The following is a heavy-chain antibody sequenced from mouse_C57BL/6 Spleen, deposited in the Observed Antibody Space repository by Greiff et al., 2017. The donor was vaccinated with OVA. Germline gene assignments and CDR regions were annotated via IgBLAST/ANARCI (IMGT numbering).Heavy chain of an antibody. D-gene: IGHD5-5*01. Sequence: VQLQQPGAELVRPGSSVKLSCKASGYTFTSYWMDWVKQRPGQGLEWIGNIYPSDCGTHYNQKFKDKATLTVDKSSSTAYMQLSSLTSKDSAVYYCARSYLSYWYFDVWGTGTTVTVSS. CDR3: ARSYLSYWYFDV. V-gene: IGHV1-61*01. J-gene: IGHJ1*03. CDR2: IYPSDCGT. CDR1: GYTFTSYW.